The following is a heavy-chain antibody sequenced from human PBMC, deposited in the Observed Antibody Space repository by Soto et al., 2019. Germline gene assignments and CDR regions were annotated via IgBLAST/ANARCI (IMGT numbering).Heavy chain of an antibody. V-gene: IGHV1-46*01. CDR1: GYSFISHY. CDR3: ARDYLSSKLSLSYFDF. CDR2: INPSGGSA. Sequence: ASVKVSCKASGYSFISHYIHWVRQAPGQGLEWMGFINPSGGSATLAQKFQGRVTMTRDTSTSTVYMELTILRSKDAAVYYCARDYLSSKLSLSYFDFWGQGTLVTVSS. J-gene: IGHJ4*02. D-gene: IGHD2-2*01.